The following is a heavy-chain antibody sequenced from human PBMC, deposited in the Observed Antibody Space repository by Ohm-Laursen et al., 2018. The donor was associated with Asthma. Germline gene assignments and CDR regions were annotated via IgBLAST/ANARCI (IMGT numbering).Heavy chain of an antibody. J-gene: IGHJ3*01. CDR3: AKDFRDAFDV. V-gene: IGHV3-23*01. CDR2: ISGSGGST. Sequence: SLRLSCAAPGFTFSSYAMSWVRQAPGKGLEWVSAISGSGGSTYYADSVKGRFTISRDNTKNTLYLQMSRLRTEDTAVYSCAKDFRDAFDVWGQGTMVTVSS. CDR1: GFTFSSYA.